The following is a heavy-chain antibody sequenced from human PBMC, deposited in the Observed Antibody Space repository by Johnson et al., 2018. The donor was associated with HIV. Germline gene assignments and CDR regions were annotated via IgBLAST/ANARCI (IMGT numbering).Heavy chain of an antibody. CDR3: ARRVEGRRSANDAFDI. CDR1: GFTFDDYA. CDR2: ISWDGGST. Sequence: VQLVESGGVVVQPGGSLRLSCAASGFTFDDYAMHWVRQAPGKGLEWVSLISWDGGSTYYADSVKGRFTISRDNSKNSLYLQMNSLRAEDTAVYYCARRVEGRRSANDAFDIWGQGTMVTVSS. V-gene: IGHV3-43D*03. D-gene: IGHD1-1*01. J-gene: IGHJ3*02.